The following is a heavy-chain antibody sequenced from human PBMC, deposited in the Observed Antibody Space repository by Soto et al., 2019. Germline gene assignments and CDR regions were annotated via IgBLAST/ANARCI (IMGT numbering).Heavy chain of an antibody. J-gene: IGHJ1*01. V-gene: IGHV4-59*01. CDR1: GGSTSSYY. Sequence: PSETLSLTCTVSGGSTSSYYWSWIRQPPGKGLEWIGYIYYSGSTNYNPSLKGRVTISVDTSKNQFSLKLSSVTAADTAVYYCARGDRTYYYDSSGYYNAEYFQHWGQGTLVTVSS. CDR3: ARGDRTYYYDSSGYYNAEYFQH. D-gene: IGHD3-22*01. CDR2: IYYSGST.